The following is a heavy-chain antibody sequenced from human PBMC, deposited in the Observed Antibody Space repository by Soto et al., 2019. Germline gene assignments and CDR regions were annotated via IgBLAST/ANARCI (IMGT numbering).Heavy chain of an antibody. Sequence: QVQLQESGPGLVKPSQTLSLTCTVSGGSISSGDYYWSWIRQPPGKGLEWIGYIYYSGSTYYNPSLKSRVTISVDTSKNQFSLKLSSVTAADTAVYHCARVDIAAARGWGYWGQGTLVTVSS. D-gene: IGHD6-13*01. CDR2: IYYSGST. CDR1: GGSISSGDYY. J-gene: IGHJ4*02. V-gene: IGHV4-30-4*01. CDR3: ARVDIAAARGWGY.